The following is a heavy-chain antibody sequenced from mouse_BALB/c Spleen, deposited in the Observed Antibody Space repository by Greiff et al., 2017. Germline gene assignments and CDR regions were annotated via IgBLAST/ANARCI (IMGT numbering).Heavy chain of an antibody. CDR3: ARGGTRAMDY. CDR1: GYTFTSYD. CDR2: IFPGDGST. Sequence: VQLQQSGAELVKPGASVTLSCTASGYTFTSYDINWVRQRPEQGLEWIGWIFPGDGSTKYNEQFKGKATLTTDKSASTSYMRLSRLTSEDSAVYFCARGGTRAMDYWGQGTSVTVSS. V-gene: IGHV1-85*01. D-gene: IGHD3-3*01. J-gene: IGHJ4*01.